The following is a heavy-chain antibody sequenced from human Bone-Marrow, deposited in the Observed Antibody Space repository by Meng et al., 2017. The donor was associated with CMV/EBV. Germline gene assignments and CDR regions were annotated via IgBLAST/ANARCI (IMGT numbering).Heavy chain of an antibody. V-gene: IGHV3-43*01. CDR2: ISWDGGST. D-gene: IGHD3-3*01. CDR3: AKGHYDFWSGYYGY. J-gene: IGHJ4*02. CDR1: GFTFDDYT. Sequence: GESLKISCAASGFTFDDYTMHWVRQAPGKGLEWVSLISWDGGSTYYADSVKGRFTISRDNSKNSLYLQMNSLRTEDTPLYYWAKGHYDFWSGYYGYWGQGTLVTVSS.